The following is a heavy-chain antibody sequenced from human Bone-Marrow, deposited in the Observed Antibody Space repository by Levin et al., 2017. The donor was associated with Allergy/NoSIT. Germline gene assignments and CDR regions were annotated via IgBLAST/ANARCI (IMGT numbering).Heavy chain of an antibody. Sequence: QSGGSLRLSCAASGFTFSSYGMHWVRQAPGKGLEWVAVISYDGSNKYYADSVKGRFTISRDNSKNTLYLQMNSLRAEDTAVYYCAKDESGVMVRGVIIPPARIGYYYYGMDVWGQGTTVTVSS. CDR1: GFTFSSYG. V-gene: IGHV3-30*18. D-gene: IGHD3-10*01. CDR3: AKDESGVMVRGVIIPPARIGYYYYGMDV. J-gene: IGHJ6*02. CDR2: ISYDGSNK.